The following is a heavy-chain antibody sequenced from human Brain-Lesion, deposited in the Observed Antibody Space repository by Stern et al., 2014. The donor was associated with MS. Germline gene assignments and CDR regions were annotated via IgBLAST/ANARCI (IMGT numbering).Heavy chain of an antibody. CDR2: LYYTGSA. J-gene: IGHJ4*02. D-gene: IGHD3-22*01. V-gene: IGHV4-31*03. CDR3: ARGARYSDSSGYYFYFDY. CDR1: GGSINSGGYY. Sequence: LQLQESGPGLVKPSQTLPLTCTVSGGSINSGGYYWSWIRQYPGKGLEWIGYLYYTGSAYYDPSLKSRLSMSIDTSKNQFSLNLNSVTAADTAVYYCARGARYSDSSGYYFYFDYWGQGTLVTVSS.